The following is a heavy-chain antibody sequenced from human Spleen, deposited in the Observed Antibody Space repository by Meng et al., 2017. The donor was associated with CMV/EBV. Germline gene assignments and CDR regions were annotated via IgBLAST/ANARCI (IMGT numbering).Heavy chain of an antibody. CDR3: ASNNYYGSGSPFDY. Sequence: GESLKISCAASGFTFSDYYMNWIRQAPGKGLEWVSYVSSSGKKIYYADSVKGRFTISRDNARNLLYLQMNSLRAEDTAFYYCASNNYYGSGSPFDYWGQGTLVTVSS. D-gene: IGHD3-10*01. V-gene: IGHV3-11*04. CDR1: GFTFSDYY. CDR2: VSSSGKKI. J-gene: IGHJ4*02.